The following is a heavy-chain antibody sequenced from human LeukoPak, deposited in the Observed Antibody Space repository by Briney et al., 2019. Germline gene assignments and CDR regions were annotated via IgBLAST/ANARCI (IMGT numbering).Heavy chain of an antibody. J-gene: IGHJ4*02. CDR1: GGSFSGYY. CDR2: INHSGST. CDR3: AASWKWSHYFDY. D-gene: IGHD2-15*01. Sequence: SETLSLTCAVYGGSFSGYYWSWLRQPPGRGLEWIGEINHSGSTNYNPSLKSRVTISVDTSKNQFSLKLSSVTAADTAVYYCAASWKWSHYFDYWGQGTLVTVSS. V-gene: IGHV4-34*01.